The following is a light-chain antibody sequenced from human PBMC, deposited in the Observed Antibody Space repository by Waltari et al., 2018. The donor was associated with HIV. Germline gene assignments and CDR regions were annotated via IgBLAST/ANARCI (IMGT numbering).Light chain of an antibody. CDR1: QRTSTP. CDR3: QQSYSYPLT. V-gene: IGKV1-39*01. J-gene: IGKJ3*01. CDR2: TAS. Sequence: DIQMTQSPSSLSASVGDRVTISCRTSQRTSTPLNWYQQKRGKAPELLIHTASTLQTGVPSRFSGSGSGTDFTLTISSLQPEDFATYYCQQSYSYPLTFGPGTKVDIK.